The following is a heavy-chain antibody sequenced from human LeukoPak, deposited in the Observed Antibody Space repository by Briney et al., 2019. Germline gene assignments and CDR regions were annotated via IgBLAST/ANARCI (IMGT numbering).Heavy chain of an antibody. D-gene: IGHD6-13*01. CDR3: ARDHSSSFDS. CDR1: GFTFSSYE. Sequence: PGGPLRLSCAASGFTFSSYEMNWVRQAPGKGLEWVSYISSSDGTIYYADSVKGRFTISRDNAKNSLYPQMNSLRAEDTAVYYCARDHSSSFDSWGQGTLVTVSS. CDR2: ISSSDGTI. V-gene: IGHV3-48*03. J-gene: IGHJ4*02.